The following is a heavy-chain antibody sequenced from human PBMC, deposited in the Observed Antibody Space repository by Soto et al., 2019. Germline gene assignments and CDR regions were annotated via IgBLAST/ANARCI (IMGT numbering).Heavy chain of an antibody. CDR2: ISSNGMTT. Sequence: EVQLLESGGGLVKSGGSLRLSCVASGFTFSKYAMTWVRQAPGKGLEWVSSISSNGMTTYYADSVKGRFTISRDNSRNTLSLQMDSLRGDDAALYYCAKDKYTDSVRRVWFFDFWGRGTLVTVSS. J-gene: IGHJ2*01. D-gene: IGHD3-16*01. CDR3: AKDKYTDSVRRVWFFDF. V-gene: IGHV3-23*01. CDR1: GFTFSKYA.